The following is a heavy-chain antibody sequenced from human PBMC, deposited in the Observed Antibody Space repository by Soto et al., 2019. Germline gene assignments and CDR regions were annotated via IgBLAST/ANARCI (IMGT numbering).Heavy chain of an antibody. CDR1: GGSISSSSYY. D-gene: IGHD6-19*01. CDR2: IYYSGST. Sequence: LQLQESGPGLVKPSETLSLTCTVSGGSISSSSYYWGWIRQPPGKGLEWIGSIYYSGSTYYNPSLKSRVTISVDTSKNQFSLKLSSVTAADTAVYYCVRHQHSSGWYNDAFDIWGQGTMVTVSS. J-gene: IGHJ3*02. V-gene: IGHV4-39*01. CDR3: VRHQHSSGWYNDAFDI.